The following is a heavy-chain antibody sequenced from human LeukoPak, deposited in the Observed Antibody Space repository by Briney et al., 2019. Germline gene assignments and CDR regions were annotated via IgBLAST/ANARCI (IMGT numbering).Heavy chain of an antibody. Sequence: GGSLRLSRAASGFTVSSNYMSWVRQAPGKGLEWVSVIYSGGSTYYADSVKGRFTISRDNSKNTLYLQMNSLRAEDTAVYYCARANYEGVFDYWGQGTLVTVSS. CDR3: ARANYEGVFDY. D-gene: IGHD1-7*01. CDR2: IYSGGST. J-gene: IGHJ4*02. CDR1: GFTVSSNY. V-gene: IGHV3-66*01.